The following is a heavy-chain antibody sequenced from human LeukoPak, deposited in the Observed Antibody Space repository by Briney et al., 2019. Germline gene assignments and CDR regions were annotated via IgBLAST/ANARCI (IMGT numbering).Heavy chain of an antibody. CDR3: ARTSGSGDYYDSSGYYIDY. CDR2: ISGKE. D-gene: IGHD3-22*01. CDR1: GYTFSNYG. Sequence: ASVKVSCKASGYTFSNYGVSWVRLAPGQGLEWLGWISGKENFARRVQGRVTMTTDTSTSTAYMELRSLRSDDTAVYFCARTSGSGDYYDSSGYYIDYWGQGTLVTVSS. J-gene: IGHJ4*02. V-gene: IGHV1-18*01.